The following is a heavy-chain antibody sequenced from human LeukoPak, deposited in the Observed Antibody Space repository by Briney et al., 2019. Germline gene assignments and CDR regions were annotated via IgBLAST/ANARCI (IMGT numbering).Heavy chain of an antibody. D-gene: IGHD3-22*01. CDR3: AREYLLGYYDSSFDAFDI. Sequence: GGSLRLSCAASGFTFSSYAMSWVRQAPGKGLEWVSAISGSGGSTYYADSVKGRFTISRDNSKNTLYLQMNSLRAEDTAVYYCAREYLLGYYDSSFDAFDIWGQGTMVTVSS. J-gene: IGHJ3*02. V-gene: IGHV3-23*01. CDR1: GFTFSSYA. CDR2: ISGSGGST.